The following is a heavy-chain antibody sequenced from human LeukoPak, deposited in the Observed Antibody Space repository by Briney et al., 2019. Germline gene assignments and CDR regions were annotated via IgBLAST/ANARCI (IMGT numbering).Heavy chain of an antibody. CDR3: AKDGGLWVSAHWGDS. Sequence: PGGSLRLSCAASGFTFSSYTMSWVRKAPWKGLEWVLTITTSDGNTYYADSVKGRFTVSRDNSKNTLFLQMNSLRAEDTAVYYCAKDGGLWVSAHWGDSWGRGTLVTVSS. CDR2: ITTSDGNT. D-gene: IGHD7-27*01. J-gene: IGHJ4*02. CDR1: GFTFSSYT. V-gene: IGHV3-23*01.